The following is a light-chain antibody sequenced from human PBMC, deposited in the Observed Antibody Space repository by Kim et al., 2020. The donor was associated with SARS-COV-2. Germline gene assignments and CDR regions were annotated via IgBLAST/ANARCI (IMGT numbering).Light chain of an antibody. CDR3: NSRDSTGNHFV. Sequence: FGQEVGLPCQGARLRGFFASWYQLRPGQAPVLVIFCLNNRPSGIPDQFSGSYSEITASLTIPAAEAEDEAVYFCNSRDSTGNHFVFGAGTKVTVL. CDR2: CLN. CDR1: RLRGFF. J-gene: IGLJ1*01. V-gene: IGLV3-19*01.